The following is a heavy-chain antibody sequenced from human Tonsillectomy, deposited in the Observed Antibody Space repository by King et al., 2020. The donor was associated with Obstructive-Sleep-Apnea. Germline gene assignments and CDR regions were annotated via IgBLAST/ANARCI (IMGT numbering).Heavy chain of an antibody. J-gene: IGHJ6*02. Sequence: VQLQESGPGLVKSSETLSLTCTVSGGSLSSYYWSWIRQPAGKGLEWIGRIYTSGSTNYNPSLKSRVTMSVDTSKNQFSLKLSSVTAADTAVYYCARVGETTHYYYGMDVWGQGTTVTVSS. CDR2: IYTSGST. D-gene: IGHD1-26*01. V-gene: IGHV4-4*07. CDR1: GGSLSSYY. CDR3: ARVGETTHYYYGMDV.